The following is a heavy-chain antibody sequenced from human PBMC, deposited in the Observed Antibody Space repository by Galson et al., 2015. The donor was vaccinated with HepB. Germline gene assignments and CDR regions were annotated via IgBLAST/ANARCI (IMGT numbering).Heavy chain of an antibody. D-gene: IGHD3-10*01. CDR3: AIDKGNRYYYGSGSQYYFDY. J-gene: IGHJ4*02. CDR1: GFTFSSYG. Sequence: SLRLSCAASGFTFSSYGMHWVRQAPGKGLEWVAVISYDGSNKYYADSVKGRFTISRDNSKNTLYLQMNSLRAEDTAVYYCAIDKGNRYYYGSGSQYYFDYWGQGTLVTVSS. V-gene: IGHV3-30*03. CDR2: ISYDGSNK.